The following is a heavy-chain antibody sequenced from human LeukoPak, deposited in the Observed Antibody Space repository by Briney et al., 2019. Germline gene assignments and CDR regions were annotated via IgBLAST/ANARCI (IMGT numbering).Heavy chain of an antibody. J-gene: IGHJ4*02. D-gene: IGHD2/OR15-2a*01. CDR1: GYSFTSYW. CDR3: ARLGAPNRGDY. V-gene: IGHV5-51*01. CDR2: IYPGDSDT. Sequence: GESLKISCKGSGYSFTSYWIGWVRQMPGKGLEWMGIIYPGDSDTRNNPPFQGQVTISADKSISTAYLQWTSLEASDTAMYYCARLGAPNRGDYWGQGTLVTVSS.